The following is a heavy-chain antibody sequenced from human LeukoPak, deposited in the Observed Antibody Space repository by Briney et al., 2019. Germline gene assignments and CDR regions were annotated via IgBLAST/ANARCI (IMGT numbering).Heavy chain of an antibody. CDR1: GGSISSGGYY. V-gene: IGHV4-31*03. D-gene: IGHD5-18*01. CDR3: ARDRNTGDDAFDI. Sequence: SETLSLTCTVSGGSISSGGYYWSWIRQHPGKGLEWIAYIYYSGSTYYNPSLKSRVTISVDTSKNQFSLKLSSVTAADTAVYYCARDRNTGDDAFDIWGQGTMVTVSS. J-gene: IGHJ3*02. CDR2: IYYSGST.